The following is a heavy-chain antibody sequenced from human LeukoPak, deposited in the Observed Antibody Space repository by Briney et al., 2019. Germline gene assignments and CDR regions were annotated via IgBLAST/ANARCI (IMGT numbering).Heavy chain of an antibody. J-gene: IGHJ4*02. Sequence: GGSLRLSCAASGFTVTSNEMSWVRQAPGKGLEWVSSISDDSTYYADSMKGRFTFSRDNSKNTLHLQMNSLRAEDTAVYYWRIWYEVDYWGQGTLVTVSS. D-gene: IGHD6-13*01. CDR1: GFTVTSNE. V-gene: IGHV3-38-3*01. CDR3: RIWYEVDY. CDR2: ISDDST.